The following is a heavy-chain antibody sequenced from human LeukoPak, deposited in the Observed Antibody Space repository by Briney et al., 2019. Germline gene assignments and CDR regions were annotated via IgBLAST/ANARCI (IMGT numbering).Heavy chain of an antibody. CDR2: ISGSGGST. V-gene: IGHV3-23*01. CDR3: AKGATKYSYGGTDY. J-gene: IGHJ4*02. CDR1: GFTFSSYA. Sequence: GGSLRLSCAASGFTFSSYAMSWVRQAPGKGLEWVSAISGSGGSTYYADSVKGRFTISRDNSKNTLYLQINSLRAEDTAVYYCAKGATKYSYGGTDYWGQGTLVTVSS. D-gene: IGHD5-18*01.